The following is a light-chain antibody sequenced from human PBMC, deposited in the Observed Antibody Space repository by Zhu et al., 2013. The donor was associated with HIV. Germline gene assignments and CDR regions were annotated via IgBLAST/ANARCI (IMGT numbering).Light chain of an antibody. V-gene: IGLV3-25*02. CDR1: ALPKQY. CDR3: QAWDRTTVV. J-gene: IGLJ2*01. Sequence: SYELTQPPSVSVSPGQTARITCSGDALPKQYAYWYQQKPGQAPVLVIYKDSERPSGIPERFSGSNSGDTATLTISGTQAMDEADYYCQAWDRTTVVFGGGTRLTVL. CDR2: KDS.